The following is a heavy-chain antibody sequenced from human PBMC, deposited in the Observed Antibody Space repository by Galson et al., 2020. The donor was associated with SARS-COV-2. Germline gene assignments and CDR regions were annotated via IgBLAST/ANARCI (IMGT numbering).Heavy chain of an antibody. CDR3: SRDFGWGYCCLDY. Sequence: GGSLSLYCAASGFTISNWWMSWVRQAPGKGLECVGTIKQAGSENDHVDSVKGRFTTSRDNAKNSLYLHMTSLRAEDTAVYYCSRDFGWGYCCLDYWGQGTLVTVSS. CDR1: GFTISNWW. V-gene: IGHV3-7*01. J-gene: IGHJ4*02. CDR2: IKQAGSEN. D-gene: IGHD3-22*01.